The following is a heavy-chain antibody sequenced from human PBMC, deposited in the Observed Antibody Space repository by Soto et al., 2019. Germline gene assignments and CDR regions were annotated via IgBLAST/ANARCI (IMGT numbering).Heavy chain of an antibody. D-gene: IGHD2-2*01. V-gene: IGHV1-69*13. CDR3: ARDPSSTSCSLAGLCIYGMDV. CDR1: GGTFSSYA. J-gene: IGHJ6*02. CDR2: IIPIFGTA. Sequence: AVKVFCKYSGGTFSSYAISWVRQAPGQGLERMGGIIPIFGTANYAQKFQGSVTITADESTSTAYMELSSLGSEDTAVYYCARDPSSTSCSLAGLCIYGMDVWGQGTTVTVSS.